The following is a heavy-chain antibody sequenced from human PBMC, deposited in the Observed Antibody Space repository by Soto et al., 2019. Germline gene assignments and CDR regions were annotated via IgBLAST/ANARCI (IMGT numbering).Heavy chain of an antibody. J-gene: IGHJ6*02. CDR3: VRSFTMVRGVIIRYYYYGMDV. CDR2: ISAYNGNT. CDR1: GYTFTSYG. V-gene: IGHV1-18*01. Sequence: ASVKVSCKASGYTFTSYGISWVRQAPGQGLEWMGWISAYNGNTNYAQKLQGRVTMTTDTSTSTAYMELRSLRSDDTAVYYCVRSFTMVRGVIIRYYYYGMDVWGQGTTVTVSS. D-gene: IGHD3-10*01.